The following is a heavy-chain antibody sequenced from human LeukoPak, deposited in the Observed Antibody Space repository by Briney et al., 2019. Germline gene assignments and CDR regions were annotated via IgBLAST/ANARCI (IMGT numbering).Heavy chain of an antibody. CDR3: VKGRCSGSSCYGGDY. V-gene: IGHV3-64D*06. J-gene: IGHJ4*02. D-gene: IGHD2-2*01. CDR2: ITSNGGST. Sequence: GGSLRLSCAASGFTVSYNYMSWVRQAPGKGLEYVSAITSNGGSTYYADSVKGRFTISRDNSKNTLYLQMSSLRAEDTAVYYCVKGRCSGSSCYGGDYWGQGTLVTVSS. CDR1: GFTVSYNY.